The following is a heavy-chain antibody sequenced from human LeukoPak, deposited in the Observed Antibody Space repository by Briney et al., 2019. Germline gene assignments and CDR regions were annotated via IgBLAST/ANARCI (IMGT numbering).Heavy chain of an antibody. V-gene: IGHV4-34*01. CDR2: INHGGSA. CDR1: DVSLSAYY. D-gene: IGHD4-23*01. Sequence: SETLSLTCAVYDVSLSAYYWSWIRQPPGQRLEWIGEINHGGSAKYNPTIQSRVTISVDTPKNQFSLKLSSVTAADTAVYYCARGLGGGNSVYLDVWGRGTLVNVSS. J-gene: IGHJ2*01. CDR3: ARGLGGGNSVYLDV.